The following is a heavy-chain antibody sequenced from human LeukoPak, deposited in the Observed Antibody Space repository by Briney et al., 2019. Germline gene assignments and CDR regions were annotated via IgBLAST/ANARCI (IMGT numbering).Heavy chain of an antibody. CDR3: ASVRREIGAMVAYYYYGMDV. CDR1: GGTFSSYA. CDR2: IIPIFGTA. J-gene: IGHJ6*04. V-gene: IGHV1-69*01. D-gene: IGHD5-18*01. Sequence: PGSSVTVSCTASGGTFSSYAISWVRQAPGQGLEWMGGIIPIFGTANYAQKFQGRVTITGDESTSTAYMELSSLRSEDTAVYYCASVRREIGAMVAYYYYGMDVWGKGTTVTVSS.